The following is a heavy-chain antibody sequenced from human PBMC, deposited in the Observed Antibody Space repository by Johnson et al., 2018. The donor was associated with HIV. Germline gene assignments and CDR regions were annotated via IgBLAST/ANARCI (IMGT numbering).Heavy chain of an antibody. CDR3: AKDGVAAAFAAFDI. CDR2: ISWNSGSI. V-gene: IGHV3-9*01. CDR1: GFTFDDYA. D-gene: IGHD6-13*01. Sequence: VQLVESGGGLVQPGRSLRLSCAASGFTFDDYAMHWVRQAPGKGLEWVSGISWNSGSIGYADSVKGRFTISRDNAKNSLYLQMNSLRAEDTALYYCAKDGVAAAFAAFDIWGQGTMGTVSS. J-gene: IGHJ3*02.